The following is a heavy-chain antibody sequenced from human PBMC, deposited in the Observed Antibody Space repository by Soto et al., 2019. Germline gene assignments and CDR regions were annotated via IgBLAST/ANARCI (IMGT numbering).Heavy chain of an antibody. CDR1: GFTVSSNY. D-gene: IGHD4-17*01. Sequence: GGSLRLSCAASGFTVSSNYMSWVRQAPGKGLEWVALISYDGSDKDYADSVKGRFTISRDNSRNTLFLQMNSLRAEDTAVYYCARHETLHGDYDYWGQGTLVTVSS. CDR2: ISYDGSDK. J-gene: IGHJ4*02. CDR3: ARHETLHGDYDY. V-gene: IGHV3-30-3*01.